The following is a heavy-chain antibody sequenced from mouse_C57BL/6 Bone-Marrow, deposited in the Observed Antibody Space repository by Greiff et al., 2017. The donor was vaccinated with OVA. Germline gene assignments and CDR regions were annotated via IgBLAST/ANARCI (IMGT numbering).Heavy chain of an antibody. V-gene: IGHV1-81*01. Sequence: QVQLKQSGAELARPGASVKLSCKASGYTFTSYGISWVKQRTGQGLEWIGEIYPRSGNTYYNEKFKGKATLTADKSSSTAYMELRSLTSEDSAVYFCAPYDYDPSFAYWGQGTLVTVSA. CDR3: APYDYDPSFAY. CDR2: IYPRSGNT. D-gene: IGHD2-4*01. J-gene: IGHJ3*01. CDR1: GYTFTSYG.